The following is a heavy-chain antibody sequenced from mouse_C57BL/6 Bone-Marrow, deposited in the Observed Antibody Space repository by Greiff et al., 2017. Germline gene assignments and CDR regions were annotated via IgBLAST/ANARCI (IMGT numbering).Heavy chain of an antibody. V-gene: IGHV1-9*01. CDR3: ARGGYYGNSAWFAY. Sequence: VQLQESGAELMKPGASVKLSCKATGYTFTGYWIEWVKQRPGHGLEWIGGILPGSGSNNYNEKFKGKATFTAYTSSNTAYMQLSSLTTEDSAIYSCARGGYYGNSAWFAYWGQGTLVTVSA. D-gene: IGHD2-1*01. J-gene: IGHJ3*01. CDR1: GYTFTGYW. CDR2: ILPGSGSN.